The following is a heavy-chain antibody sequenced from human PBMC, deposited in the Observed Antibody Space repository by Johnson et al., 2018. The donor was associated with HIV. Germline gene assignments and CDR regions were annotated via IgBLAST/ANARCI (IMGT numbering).Heavy chain of an antibody. D-gene: IGHD1-26*01. Sequence: VQLVESGGGVVQPGGSLRLSCAGSGFTFDDHGMSWVRQVPGKGLEWVSGINWSGGTTGYADSVKGRFTISRDNSKNTLYLQMNSLRAEDTAVYYCARDSPWELTAFDIWGQGTMVTVSS. CDR3: ARDSPWELTAFDI. CDR1: GFTFDDHG. CDR2: INWSGGTT. V-gene: IGHV3-20*04. J-gene: IGHJ3*02.